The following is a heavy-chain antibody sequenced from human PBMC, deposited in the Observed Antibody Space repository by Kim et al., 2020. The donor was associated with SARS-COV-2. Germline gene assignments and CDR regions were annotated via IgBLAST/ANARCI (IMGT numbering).Heavy chain of an antibody. J-gene: IGHJ4*02. D-gene: IGHD5-18*01. CDR3: ARGVYSYAY. CDR1: GFTFSSYW. V-gene: IGHV3-74*01. Sequence: GGSLRLSCAASGFTFSSYWMHWVRQAPGKGLVWVSRINGDGSSTTYADSMKGRFTISRDNAKNTLYLQMNSLRVEDTAVYYCARGVYSYAYWGQGTLVTVSS. CDR2: INGDGSST.